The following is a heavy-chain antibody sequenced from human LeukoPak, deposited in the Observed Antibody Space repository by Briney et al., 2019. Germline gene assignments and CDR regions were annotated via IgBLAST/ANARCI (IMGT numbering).Heavy chain of an antibody. D-gene: IGHD6-19*01. V-gene: IGHV3-23*01. J-gene: IGHJ4*02. Sequence: PGGSLRLSCAASGFTFSSYAMSWVRQAPGKGLEWVSAISGSGGSTYYADSVKGRFTISGDNSKNTLYLQMNSLRAEDTAVYYCAKDPAYIAVAGRFDYWGQGTLVTVSS. CDR3: AKDPAYIAVAGRFDY. CDR2: ISGSGGST. CDR1: GFTFSSYA.